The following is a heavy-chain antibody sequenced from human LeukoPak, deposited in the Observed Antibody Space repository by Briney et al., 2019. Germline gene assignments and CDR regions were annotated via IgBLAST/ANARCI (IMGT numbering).Heavy chain of an antibody. D-gene: IGHD3-22*01. CDR1: GFPFSNAW. Sequence: GGSLRLSCAASGFPFSNAWMSWVRQAPGKGLEWVGRIKSKTDCGTTDYAAPVKGRFTISRDDSKNTLYLQMTSLKTEDTAVYYCTTESYYDRDYWGQGTLVTVSS. CDR2: IKSKTDCGTT. J-gene: IGHJ4*02. CDR3: TTESYYDRDY. V-gene: IGHV3-15*01.